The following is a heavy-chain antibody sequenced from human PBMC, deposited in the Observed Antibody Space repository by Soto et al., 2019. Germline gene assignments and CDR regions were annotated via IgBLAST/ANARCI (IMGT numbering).Heavy chain of an antibody. J-gene: IGHJ3*01. D-gene: IGHD2-2*01. CDR2: IYHSGSI. CDR1: SGSISSTNW. CDR3: ARDCSSSSCYGRAFDV. V-gene: IGHV4-4*02. Sequence: SETLSLTCAVSSGSISSTNWWSWVRQSPGKGLERIGEIYHSGSINYNPSLKSRVTMSVDKSKNQFSLKLSSVTAADTAVYYCARDCSSSSCYGRAFDVWGQGTMVTVSS.